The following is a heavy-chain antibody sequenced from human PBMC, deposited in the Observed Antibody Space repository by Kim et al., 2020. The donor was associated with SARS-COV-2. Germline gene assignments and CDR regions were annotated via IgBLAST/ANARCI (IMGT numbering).Heavy chain of an antibody. V-gene: IGHV4-34*01. D-gene: IGHD3-10*01. CDR1: GGSFSGYY. J-gene: IGHJ6*01. Sequence: SETLSLTCAVYGGSFSGYYWSWIRQPPGKGLEWIGEINHSGSTNYNPSLKSRVTISVDTSKNQFSLKLSSVTAADTAVDYCARGRWFGEIPIFYYYYGM. CDR3: ARGRWFGEIPIFYYYYGM. CDR2: INHSGST.